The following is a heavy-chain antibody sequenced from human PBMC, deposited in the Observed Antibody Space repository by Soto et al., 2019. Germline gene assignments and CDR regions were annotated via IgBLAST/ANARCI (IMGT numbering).Heavy chain of an antibody. D-gene: IGHD3-16*01. CDR2: IFYSQTP. CDR3: ARESPGDLAYYFGF. CDR1: GGSINSGGYY. V-gene: IGHV4-31*01. J-gene: IGHJ4*02. Sequence: TLSLSCTVSGGSINSGGYYWTWIRQHPGKGLEWIGYIFYSQTPCDNRFLKRQVTIAVHTANIQFSLALRAVTSEDSAVYYCARESPGDLAYYFGFWSQGTPVTVS.